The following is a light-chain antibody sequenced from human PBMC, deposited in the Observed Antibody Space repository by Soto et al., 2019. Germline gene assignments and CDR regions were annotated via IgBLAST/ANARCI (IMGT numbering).Light chain of an antibody. J-gene: IGKJ3*01. Sequence: EIVLTQSPATLSLSPGERATLSCRASQNINSYLAWYQQKPGQAPRLLIYGASSRATGIPDRFSGSGSGTDFTLTISRLEPEDFAVYYCQQYGSSPVTFGPGTKVDIK. CDR1: QNINSY. V-gene: IGKV3-20*01. CDR2: GAS. CDR3: QQYGSSPVT.